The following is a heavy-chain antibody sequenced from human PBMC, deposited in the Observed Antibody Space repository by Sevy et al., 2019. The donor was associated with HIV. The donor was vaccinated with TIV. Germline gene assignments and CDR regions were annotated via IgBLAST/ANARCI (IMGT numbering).Heavy chain of an antibody. V-gene: IGHV3-30*01. CDR2: ISYDGSNK. CDR3: ASGEGLHSVLGQDGYNSNGY. D-gene: IGHD1-1*01. CDR1: GFTFSSYA. J-gene: IGHJ4*02. Sequence: YLRLSCAASGFTFSSYAMHWVRQAPGKGLEWVAVISYDGSNKYYADSVKGRFTVSRDNSKNTLYLQMNSLRAEDTAVYYSASGEGLHSVLGQDGYNSNGYWGQGTLVIVSS.